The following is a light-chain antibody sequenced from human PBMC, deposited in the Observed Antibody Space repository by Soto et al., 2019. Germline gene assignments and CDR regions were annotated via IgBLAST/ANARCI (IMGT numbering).Light chain of an antibody. CDR2: GAS. V-gene: IGKV3-20*01. Sequence: ELVLTQSPGTLSLSPGERATLSCRASQSVSSSYLAWYQQKPGQAPRLLIYGASSRATGIPDRFSGSESGTDFTLTISRLEPEDFAVYYCQQYGSSPETFGQGTKVDIK. CDR3: QQYGSSPET. J-gene: IGKJ1*01. CDR1: QSVSSSY.